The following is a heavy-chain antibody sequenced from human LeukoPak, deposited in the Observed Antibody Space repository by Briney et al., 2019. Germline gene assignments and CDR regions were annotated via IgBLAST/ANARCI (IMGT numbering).Heavy chain of an antibody. D-gene: IGHD2-2*01. CDR2: INHSGST. Sequence: SETLSLTCAVYGGSFSGYYWSWIRQPPGKGLEWIGEINHSGSTNYNPSLKSRVTISVDTSKNQFSLKLSSVTAADTAVYYCARAMPDCSSTSCYSVWGQGTLATVSS. J-gene: IGHJ4*02. CDR3: ARAMPDCSSTSCYSV. V-gene: IGHV4-34*01. CDR1: GGSFSGYY.